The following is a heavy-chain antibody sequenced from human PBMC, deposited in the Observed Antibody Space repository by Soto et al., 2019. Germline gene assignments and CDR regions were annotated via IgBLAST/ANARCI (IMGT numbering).Heavy chain of an antibody. J-gene: IGHJ4*02. V-gene: IGHV3-30*18. Sequence: VQLVESGGGVVQPGRSLRLSCAASGFTFSDYAMHWVRQAPGKGLEWVAVVSHDGRNTHYAESVKGRFTISRDSSKDTVSLEMTSLRAEDTAVYYCAKGGRQWLVTSGFNYWGQGALVTFSS. CDR2: VSHDGRNT. D-gene: IGHD6-19*01. CDR3: AKGGRQWLVTSGFNY. CDR1: GFTFSDYA.